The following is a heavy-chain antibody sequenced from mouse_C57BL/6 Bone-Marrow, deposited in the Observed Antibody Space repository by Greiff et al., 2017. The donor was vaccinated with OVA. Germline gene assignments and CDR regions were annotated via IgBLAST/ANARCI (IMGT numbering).Heavy chain of an antibody. V-gene: IGHV1-81*01. CDR2: IYPRSGNT. D-gene: IGHD2-3*01. J-gene: IGHJ3*01. Sequence: VQRVESGAELARPGASVKLSCKASGYTFTSYGISWVKQRTGQGLEWIGEIYPRSGNTYYNEKFKGKATLTADKSSSTAYMELRSLTSEDSAVYFCARSLDGYYPFAYWGQGTLVTVSA. CDR1: GYTFTSYG. CDR3: ARSLDGYYPFAY.